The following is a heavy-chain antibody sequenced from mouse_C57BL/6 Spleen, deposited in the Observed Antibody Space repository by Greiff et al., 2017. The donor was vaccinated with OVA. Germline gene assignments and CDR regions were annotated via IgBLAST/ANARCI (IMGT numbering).Heavy chain of an antibody. CDR2: IYPGDGDT. D-gene: IGHD3-1*01. V-gene: IGHV1-82*01. J-gene: IGHJ2*01. Sequence: VQLQQSGPELVKPGASVKISCKASGYAFSSSWMNWVTQRPGKGLEWIGRIYPGDGDTNYNGKFKGKATLTADKSSSTAYMQLSSLTSEDSAVYFCARRANPYYFDYWGQGTTLTVSS. CDR3: ARRANPYYFDY. CDR1: GYAFSSSW.